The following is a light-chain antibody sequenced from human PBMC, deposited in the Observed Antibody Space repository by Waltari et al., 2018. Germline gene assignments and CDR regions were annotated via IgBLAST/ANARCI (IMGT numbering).Light chain of an antibody. CDR1: QRLTSRY. Sequence: VLTPSPDTPSLSPEERATISCRASQRLTSRYLACYQQKTGQAPRLLIYCASRRSACIPDRFSGRRSGIDFTLTISRLEPEDFALYYCQQYGSSVMYTFGQWTKLKTK. CDR3: QQYGSSVMYT. J-gene: IGKJ2*01. V-gene: IGKV3-20*01. CDR2: CAS.